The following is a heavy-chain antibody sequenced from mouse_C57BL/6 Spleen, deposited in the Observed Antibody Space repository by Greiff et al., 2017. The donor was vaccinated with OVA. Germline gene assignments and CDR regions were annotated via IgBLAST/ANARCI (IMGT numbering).Heavy chain of an antibody. CDR3: ARGGIYYYGSSYVRVAFDV. CDR2: IHPNSGST. CDR1: GYTFTSYW. V-gene: IGHV1-64*01. Sequence: VQLQQPGAELVKPGASVKLSCKASGYTFTSYWMHWVKQRPGQGLEWIGMIHPNSGSTNYNEKFKSKATLTVDKSSSTAYMQLSSLTSEDSAVYYCARGGIYYYGSSYVRVAFDVWGTGTTVTVSS. J-gene: IGHJ1*03. D-gene: IGHD1-1*01.